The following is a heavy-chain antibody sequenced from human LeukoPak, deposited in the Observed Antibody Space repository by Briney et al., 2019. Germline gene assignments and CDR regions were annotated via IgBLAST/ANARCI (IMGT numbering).Heavy chain of an antibody. V-gene: IGHV4-30-4*01. CDR2: IYYSGST. J-gene: IGHJ4*02. CDR3: AREPYYYDSSGYYSEY. Sequence: SETLSLTCTVSGGSISSGDYYWSWIRQPPGRGLEWIGYIYYSGSTYYNPSLKSRVTISVDTSKNQFSLKLSSVTAADTAVYYCAREPYYYDSSGYYSEYWGQGTLVTVSS. CDR1: GGSISSGDYY. D-gene: IGHD3-22*01.